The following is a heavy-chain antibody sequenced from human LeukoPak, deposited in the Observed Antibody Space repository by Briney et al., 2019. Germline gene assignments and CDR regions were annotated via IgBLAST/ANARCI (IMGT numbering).Heavy chain of an antibody. J-gene: IGHJ6*03. V-gene: IGHV3-48*04. CDR2: ISSSSSTI. CDR1: GFTFSSYS. Sequence: GGSLRLSCAASGFTFSSYSMNWVRQAPGKGLEWVSYISSSSSTIYYADSVKGRFTISRDNAKNTLYLQMNSLRAEDTAVYYCARDGTYYYDSSGYYGYYYYYMDVWGKGTTVTVSS. D-gene: IGHD3-22*01. CDR3: ARDGTYYYDSSGYYGYYYYYMDV.